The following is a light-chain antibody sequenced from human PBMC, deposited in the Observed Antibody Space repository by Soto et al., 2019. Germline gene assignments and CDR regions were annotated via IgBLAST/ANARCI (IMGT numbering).Light chain of an antibody. CDR2: DND. CDR3: GTWDSSLSVGL. J-gene: IGLJ2*01. V-gene: IGLV1-51*01. CDR1: SSNIGHNY. Sequence: QSVLTQPPSVSAAPGQKVTISCSGSSSNIGHNYVCWYQHLSGTAPKLLIFDNDKRPSGIPDRFSGSKSGTSATLDITGLQAGDEADYYCGTWDSSLSVGLFGGGTKLTVL.